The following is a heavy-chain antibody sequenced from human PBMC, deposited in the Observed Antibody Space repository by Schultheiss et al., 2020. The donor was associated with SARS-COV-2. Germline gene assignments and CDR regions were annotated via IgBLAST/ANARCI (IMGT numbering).Heavy chain of an antibody. CDR2: IYNSGSS. V-gene: IGHV4-59*01. CDR3: ARDRLGATIAHYYYYGMDV. D-gene: IGHD1-26*01. J-gene: IGHJ6*02. CDR1: GGSISSYY. Sequence: SETLSLTCTVSGGSISSYYWSWIRQPPGKGLEWIGYIYNSGSSNYNPSLKSRVTISVDTSKNQFSLKLSSVTAADTAVYYCARDRLGATIAHYYYYGMDVWGQGTTVTVSS.